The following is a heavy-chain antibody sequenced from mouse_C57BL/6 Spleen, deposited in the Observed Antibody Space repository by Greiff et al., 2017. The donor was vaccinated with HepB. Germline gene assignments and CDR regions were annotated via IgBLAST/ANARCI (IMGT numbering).Heavy chain of an antibody. J-gene: IGHJ4*01. CDR3: ARVEDGYYDYAMDY. CDR1: GYSITSGYY. CDR2: ISYDGSN. V-gene: IGHV3-6*01. Sequence: EVQLQESGPGLVKPSQSLSLTCSVTGYSITSGYYWNWIRQFPGNKLEWMGYISYDGSNNYNPSLKNRISITRDTSKNQFFLKLNSVTTEDTATYYCARVEDGYYDYAMDYWGQGTSVTVSS. D-gene: IGHD2-3*01.